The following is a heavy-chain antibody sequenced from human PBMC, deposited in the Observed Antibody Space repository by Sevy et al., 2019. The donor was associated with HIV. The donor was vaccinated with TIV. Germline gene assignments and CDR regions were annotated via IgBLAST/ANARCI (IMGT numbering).Heavy chain of an antibody. V-gene: IGHV3-7*01. D-gene: IGHD3-22*01. CDR3: ARPYRTDPFYYSGSSGYYYPSYFDN. J-gene: IGHJ4*02. Sequence: GGSLRLSCAASGFTFSSYWMTWVRQAPGKGLEWVANIKQDGSEKFYVDSVKGRFTTSRDNANNSPFLQMNSLRAEDTAVYYCARPYRTDPFYYSGSSGYYYPSYFDNWGQGTLVTVSS. CDR2: IKQDGSEK. CDR1: GFTFSSYW.